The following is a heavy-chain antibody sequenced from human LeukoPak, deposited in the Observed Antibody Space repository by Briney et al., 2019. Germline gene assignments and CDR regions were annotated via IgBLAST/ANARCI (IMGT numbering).Heavy chain of an antibody. D-gene: IGHD6-19*01. CDR2: INPFSGAT. CDR1: RYTFTRYY. CDR3: ARGIVGAGMGDNRLRPFDN. J-gene: IGHJ4*02. V-gene: IGHV1-2*02. Sequence: ASVKVSCKPSRYTFTRYYIHWVRQAPGQGLEWMGWINPFSGATTYLQKFQGRVTMTRDTSINTAYMELSKLGSDDTAVYYCARGIVGAGMGDNRLRPFDNWGQGTLVTVSS.